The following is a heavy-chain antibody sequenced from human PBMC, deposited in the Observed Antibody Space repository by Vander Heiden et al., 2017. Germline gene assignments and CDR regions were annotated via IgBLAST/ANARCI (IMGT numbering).Heavy chain of an antibody. CDR2: ISSDATSI. CDR3: ASDGSGTEYLTSCFDK. D-gene: IGHD3-10*01. V-gene: IGHV3-21*01. CDR1: GFTFSTYS. J-gene: IGHJ4*02. Sequence: EVQLVESGGGLVKPGGSLRLSCVVSGFTFSTYSMNWVRQAPGKGPEWVSSISSDATSIYYADSGKGRFTISRDNAKNSLYLQMNRLRDEETDVYYCASDGSGTEYLTSCFDKWVQGTLVPVS.